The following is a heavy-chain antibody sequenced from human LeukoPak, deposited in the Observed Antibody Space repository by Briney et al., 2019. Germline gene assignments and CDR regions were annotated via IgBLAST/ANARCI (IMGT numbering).Heavy chain of an antibody. CDR3: TRDFYGIDY. Sequence: GGSLRLSCAASGFTFSDYWMHWVRQAPGKGLVWVSRINGDGSGTSYADSVKGRFTISRDNTKNTVYLQMNSPRAEDTAVYYCTRDFYGIDYWGQGTLVTVSS. CDR1: GFTFSDYW. V-gene: IGHV3-74*01. J-gene: IGHJ4*02. CDR2: INGDGSGT. D-gene: IGHD2/OR15-2a*01.